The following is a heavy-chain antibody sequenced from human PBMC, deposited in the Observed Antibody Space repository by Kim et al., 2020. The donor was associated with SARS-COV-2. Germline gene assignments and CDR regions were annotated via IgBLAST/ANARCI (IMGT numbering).Heavy chain of an antibody. J-gene: IGHJ4*02. D-gene: IGHD3-16*01. CDR2: ISSSSSTI. CDR3: ASFFLGDGYNPRRNKIFDY. V-gene: IGHV3-48*04. Sequence: GGSLRLSCAASGFTFSSYSMNWVRQAPGKGLEWVSYISSSSSTIYYADSVKGRFTISRDNAKNSLYLQMNSLRAEDTAVYYCASFFLGDGYNPRRNKIFDYWGQGTLVTVSS. CDR1: GFTFSSYS.